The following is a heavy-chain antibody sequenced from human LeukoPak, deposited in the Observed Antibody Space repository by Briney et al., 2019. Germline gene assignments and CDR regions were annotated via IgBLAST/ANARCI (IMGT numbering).Heavy chain of an antibody. J-gene: IGHJ6*02. D-gene: IGHD6-19*01. CDR2: IYYSGST. CDR3: ARGRSSGWTYYYYGMDV. CDR1: GGSISSYY. V-gene: IGHV4-59*01. Sequence: PSETLSLTCTVSGGSISSYYWSRIRQPPGKGLEWIGYIYYSGSTNYNPSLKSRVTISVDTSKNQFSLKLSSVTAADTAVYYCARGRSSGWTYYYYGMDVWGQGTTVTVSS.